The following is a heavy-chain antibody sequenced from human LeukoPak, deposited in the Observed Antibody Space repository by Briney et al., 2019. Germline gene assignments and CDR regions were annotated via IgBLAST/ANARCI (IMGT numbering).Heavy chain of an antibody. V-gene: IGHV3-23*01. D-gene: IGHD1-26*01. Sequence: GGSLRLSCAASGFTFSRYWMSWVRQAPGKGLEWVSGISGSGGSTWYADSVKGRFTISRDNSKNTLYLQMNRLRAEDTATYYCAKYRTGPPYGLDVWGQGTTVTVSS. CDR2: ISGSGGST. CDR3: AKYRTGPPYGLDV. J-gene: IGHJ6*02. CDR1: GFTFSRYW.